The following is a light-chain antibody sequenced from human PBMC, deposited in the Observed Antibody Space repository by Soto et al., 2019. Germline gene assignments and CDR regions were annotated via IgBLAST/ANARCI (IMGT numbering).Light chain of an antibody. J-gene: IGLJ2*01. CDR1: SSDVGDSKY. CDR2: EVT. CDR3: SSYTSSTTVI. Sequence: QSALTQPASVSGSPGQSITISCTGTSSDVGDSKYVSWYQQHPADAPKLLIYEVTNRPSGISNRFSGSKSGNTASLTISGLQAEDEADYYCSSYTSSTTVIFGGGTKLTVL. V-gene: IGLV2-14*01.